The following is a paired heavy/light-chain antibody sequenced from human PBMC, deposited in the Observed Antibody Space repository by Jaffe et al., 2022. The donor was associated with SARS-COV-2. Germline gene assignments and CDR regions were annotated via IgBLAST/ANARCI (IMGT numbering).Light chain of an antibody. Sequence: DIQMTQSPSSLSASVGDRVTITCRASQSISSYLNWYQQKPGKAPKLLIYAASSLQSGVPSRFSGSGSGTDFTLTISSLQPEDFATYYCQQSYSTPVFGGGTKVEIK. CDR2: AAS. CDR3: QQSYSTPV. J-gene: IGKJ4*01. CDR1: QSISSY. V-gene: IGKV1-39*01.
Heavy chain of an antibody. CDR3: AKGSGSGSYYNQNYYYYGMDV. D-gene: IGHD3-10*01. J-gene: IGHJ6*02. V-gene: IGHV3-23*01. CDR2: ISGSGGST. Sequence: EVQLLESGGGLVQPGGSLRLSCAASGFTFSSYAMSWVRQAPGKGLEWVSAISGSGGSTYYADSVKGRFTISRDNSKNTLYLQMNSLRAEDTAVYYCAKGSGSGSYYNQNYYYYGMDVWGQGTTVTVSS. CDR1: GFTFSSYA.